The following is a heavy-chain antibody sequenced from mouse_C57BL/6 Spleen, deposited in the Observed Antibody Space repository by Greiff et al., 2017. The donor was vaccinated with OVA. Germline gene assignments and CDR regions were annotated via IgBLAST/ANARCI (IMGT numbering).Heavy chain of an antibody. CDR2: IDPSDSYT. J-gene: IGHJ3*01. CDR3: ARYDYDGAY. V-gene: IGHV1-69*01. D-gene: IGHD2-4*01. CDR1: GYTFTSYW. Sequence: QVQLKQPGAELVMPGASVKLSCKASGYTFTSYWMHWVKQRPGQGLEWIGEIDPSDSYTNYNQKFKGKSTLTVDKSSSPAYMQLSSLTSEDSAVYYCARYDYDGAYWGQGTLVTVSA.